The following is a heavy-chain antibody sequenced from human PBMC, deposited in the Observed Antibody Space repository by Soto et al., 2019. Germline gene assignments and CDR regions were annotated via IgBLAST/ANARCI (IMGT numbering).Heavy chain of an antibody. V-gene: IGHV4-61*01. CDR1: GGSVSSGNYC. Sequence: QVQLQESGPGLVKPSETLSLTCTVSGGSVSSGNYCWSWIRQPPGKGLEWVGYMCYSGSTHYNPSLKSRVNISVDTSKNQFSLNLSSVIAADTAVYYCARTSDTTMDKYYFEYWGQGTLVTVSS. J-gene: IGHJ4*02. D-gene: IGHD5-18*01. CDR2: MCYSGST. CDR3: ARTSDTTMDKYYFEY.